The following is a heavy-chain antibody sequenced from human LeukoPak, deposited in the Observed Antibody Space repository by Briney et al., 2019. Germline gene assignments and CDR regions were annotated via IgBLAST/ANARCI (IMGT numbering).Heavy chain of an antibody. J-gene: IGHJ2*01. CDR3: ARLSYYYDRSGYLRFWYFDL. CDR1: GGSISSTDYY. V-gene: IGHV4-39*01. D-gene: IGHD3-22*01. CDR2: IYYSGST. Sequence: PSETLSLTCTVSGGSISSTDYYWGWIRQPPGKGLEWIGSIYYSGSTYYNSSLKSRVTISVDTSKNQFSLKLSSVTAADTAVYSCARLSYYYDRSGYLRFWYFDLWGRGTLVTVSS.